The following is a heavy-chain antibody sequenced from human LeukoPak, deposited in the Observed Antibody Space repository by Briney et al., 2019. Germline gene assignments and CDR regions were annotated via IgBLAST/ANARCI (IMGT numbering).Heavy chain of an antibody. CDR2: INPNSGGT. D-gene: IGHD1-26*01. V-gene: IGHV1-2*02. CDR3: ARGGSIGGATGTDFDY. Sequence: ASVKVSCKASGYTFTGYYMHWVRQAPGQGLEWMGWINPNSGGTNYAQKFQGRVTMTRDTSISTAYMELSRLRSDDTAVFYCARGGSIGGATGTDFDYWGQGTLVTVSS. J-gene: IGHJ4*02. CDR1: GYTFTGYY.